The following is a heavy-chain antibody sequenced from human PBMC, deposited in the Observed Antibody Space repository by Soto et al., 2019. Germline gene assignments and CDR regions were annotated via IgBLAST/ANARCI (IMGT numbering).Heavy chain of an antibody. CDR2: ISSSGSGI. CDR3: ARAYSDAFDI. J-gene: IGHJ3*02. D-gene: IGHD2-15*01. Sequence: PGGSLRLSCAASGFTFSDYYMPCIRQAPGKGLEWVSYISSSGSGIYYPDSVKGRFTISRDNTKKSLYLQMSSLRAEDTAVYYCARAYSDAFDIWGQGTLVTVSS. V-gene: IGHV3-11*01. CDR1: GFTFSDYY.